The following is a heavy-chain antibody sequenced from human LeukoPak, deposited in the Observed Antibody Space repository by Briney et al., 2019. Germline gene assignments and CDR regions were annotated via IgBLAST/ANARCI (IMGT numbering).Heavy chain of an antibody. Sequence: SETLSLTCTVSGYSISTGYYWGWIRQPPGKGLEWIGSIYHSGSTYYNPSLKSRATISVDTSRNQFSLKLSSVTAADTAVYYCARAAMANFDYWGQGTLVTVSS. V-gene: IGHV4-38-2*02. J-gene: IGHJ4*02. D-gene: IGHD5-18*01. CDR3: ARAAMANFDY. CDR1: GYSISTGYY. CDR2: IYHSGST.